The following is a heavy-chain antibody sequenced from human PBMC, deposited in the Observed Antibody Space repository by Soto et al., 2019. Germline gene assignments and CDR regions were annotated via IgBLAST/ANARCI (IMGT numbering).Heavy chain of an antibody. D-gene: IGHD2-2*01. CDR2: ISRSGGTT. V-gene: IGHV3-23*01. CDR1: EVIFIDVA. CDR3: AKDSPQYQLFSA. Sequence: PGGSLRHSFADAEVIFIDVAWNWVRQAPGKGLEWVSSISRSGGTTYYADVVKGRFSISRDNSMNTLYLDMNSLRADDTAVYYCAKDSPQYQLFSAWGRGTLVTVSS. J-gene: IGHJ5*02.